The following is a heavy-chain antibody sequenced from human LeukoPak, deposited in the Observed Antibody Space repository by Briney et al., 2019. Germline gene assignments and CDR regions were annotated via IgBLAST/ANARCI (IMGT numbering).Heavy chain of an antibody. D-gene: IGHD3-10*01. CDR3: SRRGWGSYSQDY. V-gene: IGHV3-11*01. CDR2: ISGTSQTI. CDR1: GFTFGDYF. J-gene: IGHJ4*02. Sequence: GGSLRLSCEGTGFTFGDYFMTWIRQAPGKGLEWLSYISGTSQTIYYADSVRGRFTVSRDNAKQSLFLQMNSLRVDDTAIYYCSRRGWGSYSQDYWGQGTPVTVSA.